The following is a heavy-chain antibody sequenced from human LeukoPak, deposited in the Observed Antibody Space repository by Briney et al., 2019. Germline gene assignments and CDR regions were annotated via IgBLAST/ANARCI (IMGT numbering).Heavy chain of an antibody. V-gene: IGHV3-30-3*01. Sequence: GRSLRLSCAASGFTFSSYAMHCVRQAPGKGLEWVAVVSFDGSNTYYADSVKGRFTISRDNSKNTLYLQMNSLRAEDTAVYYCARASRWLQLGGDYWGQGTLVTVSS. CDR1: GFTFSSYA. CDR2: VSFDGSNT. D-gene: IGHD5-24*01. J-gene: IGHJ4*02. CDR3: ARASRWLQLGGDY.